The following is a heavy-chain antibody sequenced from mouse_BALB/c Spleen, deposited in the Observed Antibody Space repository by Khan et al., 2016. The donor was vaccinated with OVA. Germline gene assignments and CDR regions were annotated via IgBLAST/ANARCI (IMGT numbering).Heavy chain of an antibody. CDR1: GYTFINYY. CDR3: TRRGTARATLWFAY. J-gene: IGHJ3*01. D-gene: IGHD3-1*01. CDR2: INPSNGGT. Sequence: QVQLKQSGAELVKPGASVKLSCKASGYTFINYYMYWVKQRPGQGLEWIGEINPSNGGTNFNEKFKNKATLTVDKSSSTAYMQLNSLTSEDSAVDYCTRRGTARATLWFAYWGQGTLVTVSA. V-gene: IGHV1S81*02.